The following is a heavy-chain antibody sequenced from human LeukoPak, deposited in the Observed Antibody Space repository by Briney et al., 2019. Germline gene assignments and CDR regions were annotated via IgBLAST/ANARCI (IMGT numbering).Heavy chain of an antibody. CDR2: ISSSSNYI. Sequence: GGSLRLSCAVSGFIFSDYSMNWVRQAPGKGLERVSSISSSSNYIYYADSVRGRFTISRDNAKNSLYLQMNSLRVEDTAVYYCATVAGYSSGWGQGTLVTVSS. V-gene: IGHV3-21*01. CDR1: GFIFSDYS. D-gene: IGHD6-19*01. CDR3: ATVAGYSSG. J-gene: IGHJ1*01.